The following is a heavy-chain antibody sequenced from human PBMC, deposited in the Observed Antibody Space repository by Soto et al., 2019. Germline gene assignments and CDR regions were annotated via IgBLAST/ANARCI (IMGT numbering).Heavy chain of an antibody. Sequence: ASVKVSCKASGYTFTNYYMHWVRQAPGQGLEWMGIIYPSGGSARNAQKFQGRVTMTRDTSTSTVYMELSSLRSEDTAVYYCARDFSGPMDYWGRGTLVTVSS. CDR3: ARDFSGPMDY. CDR1: GYTFTNYY. CDR2: IYPSGGSA. D-gene: IGHD3-10*01. J-gene: IGHJ4*02. V-gene: IGHV1-46*01.